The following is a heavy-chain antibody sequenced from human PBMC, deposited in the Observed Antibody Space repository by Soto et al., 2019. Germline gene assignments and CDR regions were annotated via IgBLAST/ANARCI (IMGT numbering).Heavy chain of an antibody. CDR1: GYSFTSYW. V-gene: IGHV5-51*01. D-gene: IGHD2-2*01. J-gene: IGHJ5*02. CDR2: IYPGDSDT. CDR3: ARQLVVPAAKRTRVYNWFDP. Sequence: PGESLKISWKGSGYSFTSYWIGWVRQMPGKGLEWMGIIYPGDSDTRYSPSFQGQVTISADKSISTAYLQWSSLKASDTAMYYCARQLVVPAAKRTRVYNWFDPWGQGTLVTVSS.